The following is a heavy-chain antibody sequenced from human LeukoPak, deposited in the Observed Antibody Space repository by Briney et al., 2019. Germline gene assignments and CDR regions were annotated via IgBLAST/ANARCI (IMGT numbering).Heavy chain of an antibody. J-gene: IGHJ6*04. CDR3: AELGITMIGGV. CDR2: ISSSGSTI. D-gene: IGHD3-10*02. Sequence: PGGSLRPSCAASGFTFSSYEMNWVRQAPGKGLEGVSYISSSGSTIYYADSVKGRFTISRDNAKNSLYLQMNSLRAEGTAVYYCAELGITMIGGVWGKGTTVTISS. V-gene: IGHV3-48*03. CDR1: GFTFSSYE.